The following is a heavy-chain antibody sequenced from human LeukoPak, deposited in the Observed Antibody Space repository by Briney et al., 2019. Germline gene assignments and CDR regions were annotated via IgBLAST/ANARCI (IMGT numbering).Heavy chain of an antibody. Sequence: SETLSLTCAVYGGSFSGYYWSWIRQPPGKGLEWIGEINHSGSTNCNPSLKSRVTISVDTSKNQFSLKLSSVTAADTAVYYCARAAVAGPIDYWGQGTLVTVSS. CDR1: GGSFSGYY. V-gene: IGHV4-34*01. J-gene: IGHJ4*02. D-gene: IGHD6-19*01. CDR3: ARAAVAGPIDY. CDR2: INHSGST.